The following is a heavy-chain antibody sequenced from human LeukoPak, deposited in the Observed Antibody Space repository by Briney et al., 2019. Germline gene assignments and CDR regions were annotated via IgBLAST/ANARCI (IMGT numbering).Heavy chain of an antibody. V-gene: IGHV4-59*01. CDR3: ARVGYSSSGNYYNDRGAFDY. J-gene: IGHJ4*02. CDR2: IYYSGST. CDR1: GGSISSYY. Sequence: TPSETLSLTCTVSGGSISSYYWSWIRQPPGKGLEWIGYIYYSGSTNYNPSLKSRVTISVDTSKNQFSLKLSSVTAADTAVYYCARVGYSSSGNYYNDRGAFDYWGQGTLVTVSS. D-gene: IGHD3-10*01.